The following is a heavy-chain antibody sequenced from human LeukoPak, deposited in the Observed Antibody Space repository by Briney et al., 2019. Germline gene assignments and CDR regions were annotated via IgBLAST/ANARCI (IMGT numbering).Heavy chain of an antibody. CDR1: GFPFTNAW. Sequence: GGSLRPSCVVSGFPFTNAWMSWVRQAPGKGLEWVGRIKSKTDGGTADYAAPVRGRFTMWRDDARSALYLQMNSLQTEDTAVYYCTPDLMDVWGKGTTVTVSS. V-gene: IGHV3-15*01. CDR3: TPDLMDV. J-gene: IGHJ6*03. CDR2: IKSKTDGGTA.